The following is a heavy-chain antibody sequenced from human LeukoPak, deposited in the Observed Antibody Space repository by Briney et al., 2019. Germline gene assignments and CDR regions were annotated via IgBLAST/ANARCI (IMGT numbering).Heavy chain of an antibody. CDR3: EREPTTGIKEDAFDL. CDR2: NIPICCTA. V-gene: IGHV1-69*13. Sequence: SGNLSCNASVRTFNSYANIWVRQPSGQGREWRVGNIPICCTANYAQKFQGRVKIPADEPKSTAYMEMSSLRSEDKAVYYCEREPTTGIKEDAFDLWGQGTMVSVSS. J-gene: IGHJ3*01. D-gene: IGHD1-1*01. CDR1: VRTFNSYA.